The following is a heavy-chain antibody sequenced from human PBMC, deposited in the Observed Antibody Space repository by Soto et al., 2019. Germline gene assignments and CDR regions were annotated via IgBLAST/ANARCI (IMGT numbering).Heavy chain of an antibody. CDR1: GGTFSSYS. J-gene: IGHJ6*02. CDR2: IIPIFGTA. D-gene: IGHD3-10*01. Sequence: SVKVSCKASGGTFSSYSISWVRQAPGQGLEWMGGIIPIFGTANYAQKFQGRVTITADKSTSTAYMELSSLRSEDTAVYYCARDRITMVRGVIITEANSYGMDVWGQGTTVTVSS. CDR3: ARDRITMVRGVIITEANSYGMDV. V-gene: IGHV1-69*06.